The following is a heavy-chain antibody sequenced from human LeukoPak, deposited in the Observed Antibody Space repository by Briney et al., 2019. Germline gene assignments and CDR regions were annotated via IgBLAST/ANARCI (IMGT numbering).Heavy chain of an antibody. CDR1: VFTVSSNY. Sequence: PGGSLRLSCAASVFTVSSNYMIWVPQAPGKGLEWVLDIYSGGSTYYADSVKGRFSIPRDNSKNTLYLQMNSLRAADAAVYYCARVRMDTAMVYAFDIWGQGTMVTVSS. D-gene: IGHD5-18*01. CDR3: ARVRMDTAMVYAFDI. J-gene: IGHJ3*02. CDR2: IYSGGST. V-gene: IGHV3-66*01.